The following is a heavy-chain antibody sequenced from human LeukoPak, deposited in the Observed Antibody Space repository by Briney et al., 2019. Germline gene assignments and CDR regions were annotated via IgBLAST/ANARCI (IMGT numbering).Heavy chain of an antibody. Sequence: PSETLSLTCTVSGGSISSYYWSWIRQPPGKGLEWIGDIYYSGSTNYNPSLKSRVTISVDKSKNQFSMRLSSVTAADTAVYYSARLASGSYGPLTPFDYWGQGTLVTVS. CDR3: ARLASGSYGPLTPFDY. D-gene: IGHD1-26*01. CDR2: IYYSGST. J-gene: IGHJ4*02. CDR1: GGSISSYY. V-gene: IGHV4-59*08.